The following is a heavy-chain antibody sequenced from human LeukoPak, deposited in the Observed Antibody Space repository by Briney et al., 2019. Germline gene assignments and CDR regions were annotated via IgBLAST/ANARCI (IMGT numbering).Heavy chain of an antibody. CDR3: ARDQGYYYMDV. Sequence: GGSLRLSCAASGFTFSSYSMNWVRQAPGKGLEWVSSISSSSYIYYADSVEGRFTISRDNAKNSLYLQMNSLRAEDTAVYYYARDQGYYYMDVWGKGTTVTVSS. CDR1: GFTFSSYS. V-gene: IGHV3-21*01. J-gene: IGHJ6*03. CDR2: ISSSSYI.